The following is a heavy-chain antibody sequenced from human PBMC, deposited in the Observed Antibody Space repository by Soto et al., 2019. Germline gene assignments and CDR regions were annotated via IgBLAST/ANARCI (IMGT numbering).Heavy chain of an antibody. Sequence: GGSLRLFCAASGFTFSSYGMHRVRQAPGKGLEWVAVIWCDGSNKYYADSVKGRFPISRDNSKNTLYLQMNSLRAEDTAVYYCARDIGSYIVVVTARPYGMDVWGQGTTVTVSS. CDR2: IWCDGSNK. CDR1: GFTFSSYG. V-gene: IGHV3-33*01. D-gene: IGHD2-21*02. J-gene: IGHJ6*02. CDR3: ARDIGSYIVVVTARPYGMDV.